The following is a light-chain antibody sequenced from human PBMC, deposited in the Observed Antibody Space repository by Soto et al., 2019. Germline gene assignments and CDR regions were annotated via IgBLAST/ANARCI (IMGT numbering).Light chain of an antibody. Sequence: QSVLTQPASVSGSPGQSITISCTGTTSDVGGYNYVSWYQQLPGKAPKLMIYDVSYRPSGVSNRFSGSKSGNTASLTISGLQAEDEADYYCFSYTSINTDVFGTGTKLTVL. CDR3: FSYTSINTDV. J-gene: IGLJ1*01. V-gene: IGLV2-14*01. CDR2: DVS. CDR1: TSDVGGYNY.